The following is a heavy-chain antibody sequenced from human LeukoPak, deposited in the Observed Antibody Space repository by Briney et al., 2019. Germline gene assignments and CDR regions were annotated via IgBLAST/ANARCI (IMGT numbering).Heavy chain of an antibody. CDR1: GGSFSGYY. D-gene: IGHD4-17*01. CDR2: INHSGST. J-gene: IGHJ5*02. V-gene: IGHV4-34*01. CDR3: AREGSAVTTRGWFDP. Sequence: KPSETLPLTCAVYGGSFSGYYWSWIRQPPGKGLEWIGEINHSGSTNYNPSLKSRVTISVDKSKNQFSLKLSSVTAADTAVYYCAREGSAVTTRGWFDPWGQGTLVTVSS.